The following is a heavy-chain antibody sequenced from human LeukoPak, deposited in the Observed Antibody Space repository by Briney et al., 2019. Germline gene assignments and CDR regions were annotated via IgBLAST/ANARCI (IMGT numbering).Heavy chain of an antibody. Sequence: PGGSLRLSCAASGFTFSSYAMNWVRQAPGKGLEWVSAISGSGGSTYYADSVKGRFTISRDNSKNTLYLQMNSLRAEDTAVYYCAKARGGVYDSSGYPLDYWGQGTLVTVSS. V-gene: IGHV3-23*01. CDR2: ISGSGGST. J-gene: IGHJ4*02. D-gene: IGHD3-22*01. CDR1: GFTFSSYA. CDR3: AKARGGVYDSSGYPLDY.